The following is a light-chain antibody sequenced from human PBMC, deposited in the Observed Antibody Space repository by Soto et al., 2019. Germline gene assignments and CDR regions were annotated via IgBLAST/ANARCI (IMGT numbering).Light chain of an antibody. J-gene: IGLJ1*01. CDR1: SSDIGGYNY. CDR3: SSFTSSNTLYV. Sequence: QSALTQPASVSGSPGHSINISFTGTSSDIGGYNYVSWYQQHPGKAPKLMIYDVSNRPSGVSNRFSGSKSGNTASLTISGLHAEDEDAYYCSSFTSSNTLYVFGTGTKLTVL. V-gene: IGLV2-14*01. CDR2: DVS.